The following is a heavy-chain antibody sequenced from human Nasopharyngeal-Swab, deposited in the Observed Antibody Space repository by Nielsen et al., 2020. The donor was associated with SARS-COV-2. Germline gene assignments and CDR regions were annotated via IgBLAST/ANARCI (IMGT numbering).Heavy chain of an antibody. J-gene: IGHJ3*02. CDR2: ISYDGSNK. CDR1: GFTFSSYG. Sequence: GGSLRLSCAASGFTFSSYGMHWVRQAPGKGLEWVAVISYDGSNKYYADSVKGRFTISRDNSKNTLYLQMNSLRAEDTAVYYCARGYDSSGYLRPIDAFDIWGQGTMVTVSS. V-gene: IGHV3-30*03. CDR3: ARGYDSSGYLRPIDAFDI. D-gene: IGHD3-22*01.